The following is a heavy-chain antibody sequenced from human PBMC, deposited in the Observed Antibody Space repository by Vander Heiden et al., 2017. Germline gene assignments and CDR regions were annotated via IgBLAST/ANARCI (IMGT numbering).Heavy chain of an antibody. D-gene: IGHD2-15*01. CDR2: IYPVNSDI. CDR1: GYPFTSHW. CDR3: ARPSAGYCTGGSCYSGALDI. J-gene: IGHJ3*02. Sequence: EVQLVQSGAAGKKPGESLKISCKGSGYPFTSHWIAWVRQMPGKGLEWMGIIYPVNSDIRYSPSFQGQVTISADSSISTAYVQWSSLKASDTAMYFCARPSAGYCTGGSCYSGALDIWGQGTMVTVSS. V-gene: IGHV5-51*01.